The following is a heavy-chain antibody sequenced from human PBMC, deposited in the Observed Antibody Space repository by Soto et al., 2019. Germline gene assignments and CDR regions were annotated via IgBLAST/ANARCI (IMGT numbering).Heavy chain of an antibody. D-gene: IGHD3-10*01. CDR2: VNHGGTS. V-gene: IGHV4-34*01. CDR1: GGSFSGYY. CDR3: ARARGSGSYYNVGVYYGMDV. J-gene: IGHJ6*02. Sequence: SETLSLTCAVHGGSFSGYYWDWIRQPPGKGLEWIGEVNHGGTSNYNPSLKSRAIVSVDTSKNQFSLKLTSVTAEDTAVYYCARARGSGSYYNVGVYYGMDVWGQGTTVTVSS.